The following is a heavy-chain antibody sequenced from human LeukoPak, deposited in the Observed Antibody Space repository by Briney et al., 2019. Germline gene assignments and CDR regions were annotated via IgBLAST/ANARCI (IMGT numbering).Heavy chain of an antibody. Sequence: GGSLRLSCAASGFTFSRHAMSWVRQAPGKGLEWVSAISGSGGSTYYADSVKGRFTISRDNSKNTLYLQMNSLRAEDTAVYYCAKLNLAETNYWGQGTLVTVSS. CDR3: AKLNLAETNY. CDR2: ISGSGGST. CDR1: GFTFSRHA. J-gene: IGHJ4*02. V-gene: IGHV3-23*01. D-gene: IGHD1-7*01.